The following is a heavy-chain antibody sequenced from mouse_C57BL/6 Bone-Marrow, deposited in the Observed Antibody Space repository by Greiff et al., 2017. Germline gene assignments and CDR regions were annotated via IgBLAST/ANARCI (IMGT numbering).Heavy chain of an antibody. CDR1: GFTFSSYA. Sequence: EVKLVESGGGLVKPGGSLKLSCAASGFTFSSYAMSWVRQTPEKRLEWVATISDGGSYTYYPDNVKGRFTISRDNDKDNLYLQMSHLKSEDTAMYYCASDYYDYDGCWYFDVWGTGTTVTVSS. CDR3: ASDYYDYDGCWYFDV. V-gene: IGHV5-4*03. J-gene: IGHJ1*03. D-gene: IGHD2-4*01. CDR2: ISDGGSYT.